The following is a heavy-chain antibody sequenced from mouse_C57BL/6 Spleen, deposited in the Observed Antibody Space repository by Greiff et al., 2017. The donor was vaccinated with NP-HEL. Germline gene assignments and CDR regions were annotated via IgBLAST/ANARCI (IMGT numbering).Heavy chain of an antibody. Sequence: QVQLQQPGAELVKPGASVKLSCKASGYTFTSYWMHWVKQRPGQGLEWIGMIHPNSGSTNYNEKFKSKATLTVDKSSSTAYMQLSSLTSEDSAVYYCARRGGLLRSYWYFDVWGTGTTVTVSS. V-gene: IGHV1-64*01. CDR3: ARRGGLLRSYWYFDV. J-gene: IGHJ1*03. CDR1: GYTFTSYW. CDR2: IHPNSGST. D-gene: IGHD1-1*01.